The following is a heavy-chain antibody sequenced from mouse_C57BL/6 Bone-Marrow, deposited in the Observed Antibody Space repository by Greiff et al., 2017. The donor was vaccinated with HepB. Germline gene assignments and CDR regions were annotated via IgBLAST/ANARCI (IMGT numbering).Heavy chain of an antibody. J-gene: IGHJ4*01. D-gene: IGHD2-12*01. CDR2: INPYNGGT. Sequence: VQLQQSGPVLVKPGASVKMSCKASGYTFTDYYMNWVKQSHGKSLEWIGVINPYNGGTSYNQKFKGKATLTVDKSSSTAYMELNSLTSEDSAVYYCALRRGAMDYWGQGTSVTVSS. CDR3: ALRRGAMDY. CDR1: GYTFTDYY. V-gene: IGHV1-19*01.